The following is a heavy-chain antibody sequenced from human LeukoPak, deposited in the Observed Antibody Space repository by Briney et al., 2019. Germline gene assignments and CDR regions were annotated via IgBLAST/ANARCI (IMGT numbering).Heavy chain of an antibody. Sequence: SETLSLTCSVSGYSISSSYYWGWIRQPPGKGLEWIGSIYHSGNTYYNPSLKSRVTISVDTSKNQFSLKLSSVTAADTAVYYCARTTEAHSWRTRYYDYYMDVWGKGTTVTVSS. CDR2: IYHSGNT. J-gene: IGHJ6*03. CDR1: GYSISSSYY. CDR3: ARTTEAHSWRTRYYDYYMDV. V-gene: IGHV4-38-2*02. D-gene: IGHD6-13*01.